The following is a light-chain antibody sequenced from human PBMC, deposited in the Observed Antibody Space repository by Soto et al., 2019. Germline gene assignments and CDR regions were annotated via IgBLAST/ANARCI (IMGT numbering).Light chain of an antibody. CDR2: GAS. J-gene: IGKJ4*01. V-gene: IGKV3-15*01. Sequence: EIVMTQAQATLSVSPGEGATLACRASQSVSSNLAWYQQRPGQAPRLLIYGASTRATGIPARFSGSASGTDFTLTIRRLQSEDFGGYYCQQYNNSPLTFGGGTKVEIK. CDR1: QSVSSN. CDR3: QQYNNSPLT.